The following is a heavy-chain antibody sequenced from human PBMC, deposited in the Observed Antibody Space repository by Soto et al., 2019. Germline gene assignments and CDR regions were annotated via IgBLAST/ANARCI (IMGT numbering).Heavy chain of an antibody. Sequence: QVPLVESGGGVVQPGNSLRLSCAASGFPFTAYGMHWVREGPGKGLEWVAVISYDGSNKFYADSVKGRFTISRDNSKNTLYLQMNSLRPEDTALYYCVGGQYYFDYRGQGTLVTVSS. J-gene: IGHJ4*02. V-gene: IGHV3-30*03. CDR2: ISYDGSNK. CDR1: GFPFTAYG. CDR3: VGGQYYFDY. D-gene: IGHD3-10*01.